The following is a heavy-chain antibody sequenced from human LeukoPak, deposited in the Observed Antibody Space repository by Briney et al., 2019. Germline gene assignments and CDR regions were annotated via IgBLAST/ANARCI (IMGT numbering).Heavy chain of an antibody. J-gene: IGHJ4*02. Sequence: ASVKVSCKASGYTFANYGINWVRQAPGQGLEWMGWISAYNGDTNYAQKLQGRVTMTTDTSTSTAYMELRSLRSDDTAVYYCARVHTCYDYWGQGTLVTVSS. CDR2: ISAYNGDT. CDR3: ARVHTCYDY. V-gene: IGHV1-18*01. D-gene: IGHD2-15*01. CDR1: GYTFANYG.